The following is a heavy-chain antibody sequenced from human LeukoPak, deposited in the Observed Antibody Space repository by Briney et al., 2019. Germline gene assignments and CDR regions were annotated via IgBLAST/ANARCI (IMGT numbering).Heavy chain of an antibody. CDR1: GGSLSCYY. CDR3: ARAYCGGDCQEPDAFDI. Sequence: PSETLSLTCAVYGGSLSCYYWSWIRQPPGKGLEWIGVINNRGSTNYNPSLKSRVTISVDTSKNQFSLKLSSVTAADTAVYYCARAYCGGDCQEPDAFDIWGQGTMVTVSS. V-gene: IGHV4-34*01. CDR2: INNRGST. D-gene: IGHD2-21*02. J-gene: IGHJ3*02.